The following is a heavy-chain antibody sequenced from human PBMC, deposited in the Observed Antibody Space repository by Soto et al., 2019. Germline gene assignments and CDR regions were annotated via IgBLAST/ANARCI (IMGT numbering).Heavy chain of an antibody. Sequence: QVQLVQSGAEVKKPGSSVKVSCKASGGTFSNYAISWVRQAPGQGLEWMGAIMPMFGAANYAQKFQVRVTITADDSTSTVYMELSSLRSEDTAVYYCARGSIAAASYFAYWGQGTLITVSS. CDR1: GGTFSNYA. J-gene: IGHJ4*02. D-gene: IGHD6-25*01. CDR2: IMPMFGAA. CDR3: ARGSIAAASYFAY. V-gene: IGHV1-69*01.